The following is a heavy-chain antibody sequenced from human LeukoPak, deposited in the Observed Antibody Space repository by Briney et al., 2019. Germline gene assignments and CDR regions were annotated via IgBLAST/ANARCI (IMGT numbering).Heavy chain of an antibody. J-gene: IGHJ6*03. V-gene: IGHV1-18*01. CDR2: ISAYNGNT. Sequence: ASVKVSCKASGYTFTSYGISWVRQAPGQGLEWMGWISAYNGNTNYAQKLQGRVTMTTDTSTRTAYMELRSLRSDDTAVYYCARAGRATPYYYYYMDVWGKGTTVTISS. CDR3: ARAGRATPYYYYYMDV. CDR1: GYTFTSYG. D-gene: IGHD1-26*01.